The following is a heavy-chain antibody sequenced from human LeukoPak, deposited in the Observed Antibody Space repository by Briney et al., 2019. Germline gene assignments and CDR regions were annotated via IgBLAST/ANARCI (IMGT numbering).Heavy chain of an antibody. CDR3: ARSRSGSYFDY. J-gene: IGHJ4*02. V-gene: IGHV4-30-2*01. CDR2: IYHSGST. D-gene: IGHD1-26*01. Sequence: SETLSLTCAVSGGSISSGGYSWSWIRQPPGKGLEWIGYIYHSGSTYYNPSLKSRVTISVDRSKNQFSLRLSSVTAADTAVYYCARSRSGSYFDYWGQGTLVTVSS. CDR1: GGSISSGGYS.